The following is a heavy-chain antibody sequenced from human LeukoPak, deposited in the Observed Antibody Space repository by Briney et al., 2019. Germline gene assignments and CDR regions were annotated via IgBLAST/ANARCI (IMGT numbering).Heavy chain of an antibody. CDR3: ARVAATKYYYYMDV. CDR1: GGSISSSNW. V-gene: IGHV4-4*02. CDR2: IYHSGST. J-gene: IGHJ6*03. D-gene: IGHD2-15*01. Sequence: PSGTLSLTCAVSGGSISSSNWWSWVRQPPGKGLEWIGEIYHSGSTNYNPSLKSRVTISVDTSKNQFSLKLSSVTAADTAVYYCARVAATKYYYYMDVWGKGTTVTVSS.